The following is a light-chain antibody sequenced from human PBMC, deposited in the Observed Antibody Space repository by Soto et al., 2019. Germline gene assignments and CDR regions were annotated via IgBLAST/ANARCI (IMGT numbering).Light chain of an antibody. CDR2: DAS. CDR1: RSISDW. V-gene: IGKV1-5*01. Sequence: MQITQSPSTLSPSVGYRVAVTSRACRSISDWLAWYQQKPGKAPELLIFDASNLKSGVSSRFSGSGSGTEFTLTISRLQPDDVATYYCLQYSSHSWTFGQGTKVDI. J-gene: IGKJ1*01. CDR3: LQYSSHSWT.